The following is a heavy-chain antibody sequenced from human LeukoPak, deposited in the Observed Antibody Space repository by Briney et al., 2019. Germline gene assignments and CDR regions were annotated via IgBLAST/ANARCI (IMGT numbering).Heavy chain of an antibody. CDR2: IYHSGTT. V-gene: IGHV4-38-2*01. Sequence: SETLSLTCAVSGYSIDSYYWGWIRQPPGKTQEWIGSIYHSGTTYYNPSLTSRVTILVDTSKNQFSLKLTSVTAADTAVYYCAGKDGSAGYYFDSWGQGALVTVSS. D-gene: IGHD5-24*01. CDR3: AGKDGSAGYYFDS. J-gene: IGHJ4*02. CDR1: GYSIDSYY.